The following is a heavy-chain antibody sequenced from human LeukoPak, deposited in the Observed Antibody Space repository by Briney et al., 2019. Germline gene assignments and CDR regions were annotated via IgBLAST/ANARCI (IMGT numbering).Heavy chain of an antibody. D-gene: IGHD3-10*01. CDR1: GFTFSSYA. Sequence: GGSLTLSCAASGFTFSSYAMSWVRQAPGKGLEWVSAISGSGGSTYYADSVKGRFTISRDNSKNTLYLQMNSLRAEDTAVYYCAGVSSGSYRIGGYWGQGTLVTVSS. CDR3: AGVSSGSYRIGGY. V-gene: IGHV3-23*01. CDR2: ISGSGGST. J-gene: IGHJ4*02.